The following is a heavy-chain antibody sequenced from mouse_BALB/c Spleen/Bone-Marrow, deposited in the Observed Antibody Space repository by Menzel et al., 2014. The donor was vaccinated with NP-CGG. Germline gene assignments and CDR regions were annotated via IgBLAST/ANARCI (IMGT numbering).Heavy chain of an antibody. CDR2: ISYSGNT. Sequence: EVKLMESGPSLVKPSQTLSLPCSVTGDSITSGYWNWIRKFPGNKLEYMGYISYSGNTYYNPSLKSRISISRDTSKNQYYLQLNSVTTEDTATYYCATYDGYCFDYWGQGTTLTVSS. V-gene: IGHV3-8*02. J-gene: IGHJ2*01. D-gene: IGHD2-3*01. CDR1: GDSITSGY. CDR3: ATYDGYCFDY.